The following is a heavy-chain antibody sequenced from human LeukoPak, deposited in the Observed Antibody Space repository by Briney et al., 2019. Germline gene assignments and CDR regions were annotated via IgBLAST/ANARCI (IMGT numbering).Heavy chain of an antibody. J-gene: IGHJ4*02. CDR3: AKASLSDYSSVWYY. D-gene: IGHD6-19*01. V-gene: IGHV3-23*01. CDR2: ISGSVGST. CDR1: GFTINSYA. Sequence: GESLTLTCAASGFTINSYAMSWVRQAPGMGLEGVSTISGSVGSTYYADSVKGRFTISRDNSKNTLFLQMDSLRAEDTAVYYCAKASLSDYSSVWYYWGQGTLVTVSS.